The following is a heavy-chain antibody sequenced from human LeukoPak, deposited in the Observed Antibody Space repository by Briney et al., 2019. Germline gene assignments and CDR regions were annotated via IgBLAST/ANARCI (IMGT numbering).Heavy chain of an antibody. D-gene: IGHD3-16*02. J-gene: IGHJ4*02. CDR2: IYPSDSGT. CDR3: VRANDYLWEKHRYSHHFDL. Sequence: GESLKISCETSGYSFSDYWIGWVRQMPGRGQEWMGFIYPSDSGTRYSPSFQGQVTISADKSPSTVYLYWSTLRASDTAIYYCVRANDYLWEKHRYSHHFDLWGQGSQVTVSS. V-gene: IGHV5-51*01. CDR1: GYSFSDYW.